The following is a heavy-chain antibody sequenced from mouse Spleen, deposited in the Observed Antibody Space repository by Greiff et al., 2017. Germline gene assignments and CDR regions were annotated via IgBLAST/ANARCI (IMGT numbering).Heavy chain of an antibody. CDR3: ARSSSGYRAMDY. J-gene: IGHJ4*01. D-gene: IGHD3-1*01. CDR2: IDPSDSYT. V-gene: IGHV1-50*01. CDR1: GYTFTSYW. Sequence: QVQLQQPGAELVKPGASVKLSCKASGYTFTSYWMQWVKQRPGQGLEWIGEIDPSDSYTNYNQKFKGKATLTVDTSSSTAYMQLSSLTSEDSAVYYCARSSSGYRAMDYWGQGTSVTGSS.